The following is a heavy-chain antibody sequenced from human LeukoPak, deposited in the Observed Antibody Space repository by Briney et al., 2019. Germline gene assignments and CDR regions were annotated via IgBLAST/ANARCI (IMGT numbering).Heavy chain of an antibody. J-gene: IGHJ4*02. V-gene: IGHV4-39*01. D-gene: IGHD2-15*01. CDR2: IYYSGST. CDR1: GGSISSSSYY. CDR3: ARLLGCSGGSCYFNFDY. Sequence: SETLSLTCTVSGGSISSSSYYWGWIRQPPGKGLEWIGSIYYSGSTYYNPSLKSRVTISVDPSKHQSSPQLRSVTAADTAVYYCARLLGCSGGSCYFNFDYWGQGTLVTVSS.